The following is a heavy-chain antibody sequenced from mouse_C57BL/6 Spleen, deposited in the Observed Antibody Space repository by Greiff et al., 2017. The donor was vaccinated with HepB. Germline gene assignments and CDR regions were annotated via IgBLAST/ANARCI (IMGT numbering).Heavy chain of an antibody. CDR3: ARGRGYGDYDYWYFDV. Sequence: VQLQQPGAELVKPGASVKLSCKASGYTFTSYWMQWVKQRPGQGLEWIGEIDPSDSYTNYNQKFKGKATLTVDTSSSTAYMQLSSLTSEDSAVYYCARGRGYGDYDYWYFDVWGTGTTVTVSS. CDR2: IDPSDSYT. D-gene: IGHD2-4*01. CDR1: GYTFTSYW. J-gene: IGHJ1*03. V-gene: IGHV1-50*01.